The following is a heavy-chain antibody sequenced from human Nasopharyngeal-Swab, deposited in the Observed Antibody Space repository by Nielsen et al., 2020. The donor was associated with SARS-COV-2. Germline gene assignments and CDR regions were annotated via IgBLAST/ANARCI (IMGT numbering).Heavy chain of an antibody. CDR3: ARDPAAITIFGVVIIGSRSYYFDY. V-gene: IGHV3-7*01. CDR2: IKQDGSEK. J-gene: IGHJ4*02. CDR1: GFTFSSYA. D-gene: IGHD3-3*01. Sequence: GESLKISCAASGFTFSSYAMSWVRQAPGKGLEWVANIKQDGSEKYYVDSVKGRFTISRDNAKNSLYLQMNSLRAEDTAVYYCARDPAAITIFGVVIIGSRSYYFDYWGQGTLVTVSS.